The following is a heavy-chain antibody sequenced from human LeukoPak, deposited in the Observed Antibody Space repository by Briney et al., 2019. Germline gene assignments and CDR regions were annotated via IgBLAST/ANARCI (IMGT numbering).Heavy chain of an antibody. Sequence: GASVKVSCKASGGTFISYAISWVRQAPGQGLEWMGGIIPIFGTANYAQKFQGRVTITADESTSTAYMELSSLRSEDTAVYYCARDRDILTGYHSREYYFDYWGQGTLVTVSS. CDR2: IIPIFGTA. V-gene: IGHV1-69*13. J-gene: IGHJ4*02. CDR3: ARDRDILTGYHSREYYFDY. D-gene: IGHD3-9*01. CDR1: GGTFISYA.